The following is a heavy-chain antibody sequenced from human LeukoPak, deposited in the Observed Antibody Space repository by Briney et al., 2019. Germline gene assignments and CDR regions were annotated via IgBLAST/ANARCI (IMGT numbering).Heavy chain of an antibody. J-gene: IGHJ4*02. V-gene: IGHV4-59*08. D-gene: IGHD5-18*01. CDR3: ARHFRGYGYAAAGIFDY. CDR2: IYHSGST. CDR1: GGSISGYY. Sequence: SETLSLTCTVSGGSISGYYWSWIRQPPGKELEWIGYIYHSGSTKYNPSLKSRVTISVDTSKNQFSLKLNSVTAADTAVYYCARHFRGYGYAAAGIFDYWGQGTLVTVSS.